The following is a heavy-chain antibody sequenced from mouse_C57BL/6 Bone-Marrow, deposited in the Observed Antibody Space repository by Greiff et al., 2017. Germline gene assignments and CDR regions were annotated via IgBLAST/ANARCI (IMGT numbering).Heavy chain of an antibody. J-gene: IGHJ3*01. CDR3: ARGYDGRVAY. V-gene: IGHV1-81*01. CDR1: GYTFTSYG. Sequence: QVQLQQSGAELARPGASVKLSCKASGYTFTSYGISWVKQRTGQGLEWIGEIYPRSGNTYYNEKFKGKATLTADKSSSTAYMELRSLTSEDSAVYFCARGYDGRVAYWGQGTLVTVSA. CDR2: IYPRSGNT. D-gene: IGHD2-14*01.